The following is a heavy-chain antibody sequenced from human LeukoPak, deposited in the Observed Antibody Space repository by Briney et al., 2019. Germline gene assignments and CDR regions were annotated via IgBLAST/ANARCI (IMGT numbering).Heavy chain of an antibody. CDR2: ISPYNGDT. J-gene: IGHJ4*02. CDR3: AREAADHHDY. CDR1: GYTFTNYN. V-gene: IGHV1-18*01. Sequence: GASVKVSCKPSGYTFTNYNLAWVRQAPGEGLEWMGWISPYNGDTNYAPKFQGRVTLTTDTSTSTGYMELRNLRSDDTAVYYCAREAADHHDYWGQGTLVTVSS.